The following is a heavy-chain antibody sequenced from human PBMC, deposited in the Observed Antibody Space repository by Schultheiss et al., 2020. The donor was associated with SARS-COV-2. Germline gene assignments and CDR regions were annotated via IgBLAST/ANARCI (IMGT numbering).Heavy chain of an antibody. J-gene: IGHJ4*02. CDR3: ATGYSSSWYVGYYFDY. D-gene: IGHD6-13*01. CDR1: GYSFTSYW. Sequence: GESLKISCKGSGYSFTSYWIGWVRQMPGKGLEWMGIIYPGDSDTRYSPSFQGQVTISADKSISTAYLQWSSLKASDTAMYYCATGYSSSWYVGYYFDYWGQGTLVTVSS. V-gene: IGHV5-51*01. CDR2: IYPGDSDT.